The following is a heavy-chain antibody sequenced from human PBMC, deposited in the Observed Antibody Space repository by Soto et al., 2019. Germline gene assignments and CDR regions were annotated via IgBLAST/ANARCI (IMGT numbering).Heavy chain of an antibody. CDR2: IRQDGSEK. V-gene: IGHV3-7*03. Sequence: PGGSLRLACASSVFTFISYWMSWVRQAPGKGLEWVANIRQDGSEKYYVDSVKGRFTISRDNAKNSLYLQMNSLRAEDTAVYYCARGTSYGPSNYFDYWGQGTLVTVSS. J-gene: IGHJ4*02. CDR1: VFTFISYW. D-gene: IGHD4-17*01. CDR3: ARGTSYGPSNYFDY.